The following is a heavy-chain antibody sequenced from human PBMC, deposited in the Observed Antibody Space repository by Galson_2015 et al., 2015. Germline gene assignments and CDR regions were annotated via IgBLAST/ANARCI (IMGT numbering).Heavy chain of an antibody. J-gene: IGHJ4*02. V-gene: IGHV4-59*01. CDR3: ARVGGHWDLDH. CDR1: GSSISSNY. Sequence: TLSLTCSVSGSSISSNYWSWIRQPPGKGLESIGYIYYSGITNYNPSLKSRVTISVDTSKNQFSLKLTSVTAADTAVYYCARVGGHWDLDHWGQGSLVTVSS. CDR2: IYYSGIT. D-gene: IGHD1-26*01.